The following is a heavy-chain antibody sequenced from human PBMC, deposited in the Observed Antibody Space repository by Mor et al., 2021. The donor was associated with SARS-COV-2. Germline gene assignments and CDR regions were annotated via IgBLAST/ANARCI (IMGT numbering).Heavy chain of an antibody. D-gene: IGHD3-22*01. Sequence: APGKGLEWVSAISGSGGSTYYADSVKGRFTISRDNSKNTLYLQMNSLRAEDTAVYYCAKLDSSGYYHIFWYWGQGTL. V-gene: IGHV3-23*01. CDR2: ISGSGGST. CDR3: AKLDSSGYYHIFWY. J-gene: IGHJ4*02.